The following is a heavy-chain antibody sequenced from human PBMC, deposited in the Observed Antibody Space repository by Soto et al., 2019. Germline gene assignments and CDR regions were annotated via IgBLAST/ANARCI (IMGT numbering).Heavy chain of an antibody. CDR3: GKGDSSGYYDRF. J-gene: IGHJ4*02. V-gene: IGHV3-48*01. CDR1: GFTFSSYS. CDR2: IGNSGSTR. Sequence: GGSLRLSCAASGFTFSSYSMNWVRQAPGKGLEWVSYIGNSGSTRYYADSVKGRFTISRDNSKNTLYLQMNSLRAEDTAIYYCGKGDSSGYYDRFWGQGTLVPVSS. D-gene: IGHD3-22*01.